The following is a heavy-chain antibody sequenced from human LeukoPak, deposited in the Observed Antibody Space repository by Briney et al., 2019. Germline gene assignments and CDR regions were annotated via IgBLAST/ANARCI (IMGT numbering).Heavy chain of an antibody. J-gene: IGHJ1*01. Sequence: ASVKVSCKASGYTLTNNYVHWVRQAPGKGLEWMGGFDPEDGETIYAQKFQGRVTMTEDTSTDTAYMELSSLRSEDTAVYYCATVGSGWYLYFQHWGQGTLVTVSS. V-gene: IGHV1-24*01. CDR1: GYTLTNNY. CDR3: ATVGSGWYLYFQH. D-gene: IGHD6-19*01. CDR2: FDPEDGET.